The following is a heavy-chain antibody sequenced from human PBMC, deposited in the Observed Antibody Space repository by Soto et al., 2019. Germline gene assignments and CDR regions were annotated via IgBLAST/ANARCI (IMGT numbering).Heavy chain of an antibody. D-gene: IGHD2-2*01. Sequence: SETLSLTCAVYGGSFSGYYWSWIRQPPGKGLEWIGEINHSGSTNYNPSLKSRVTISVDTSKNQFSLKLSSVTAADTAVYYCARVIACTSCRESTNYYYYMDVWGKGTTVTVSS. CDR1: GGSFSGYY. CDR3: ARVIACTSCRESTNYYYYMDV. CDR2: INHSGST. V-gene: IGHV4-34*01. J-gene: IGHJ6*03.